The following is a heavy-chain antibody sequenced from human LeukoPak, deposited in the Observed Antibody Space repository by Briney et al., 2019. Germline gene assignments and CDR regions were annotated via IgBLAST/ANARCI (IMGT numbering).Heavy chain of an antibody. CDR2: ISGSGGDT. Sequence: SGGSLRLSCAASGFTFSIYAMSWVRQAPGKGLEWVSVISGSGGDTYYADSVKGRFTISRDNSKNTLYLQMNSLRAEDTAVYYCASAHSPRYYYDSSGYYYGGVDYWGQGTLVTVSS. J-gene: IGHJ4*02. CDR1: GFTFSIYA. D-gene: IGHD3-22*01. V-gene: IGHV3-23*01. CDR3: ASAHSPRYYYDSSGYYYGGVDY.